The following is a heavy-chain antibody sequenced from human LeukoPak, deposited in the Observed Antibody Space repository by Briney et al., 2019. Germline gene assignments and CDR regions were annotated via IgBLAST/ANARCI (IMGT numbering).Heavy chain of an antibody. CDR2: ISGSGGST. D-gene: IGHD6-19*01. V-gene: IGHV3-23*01. Sequence: GGSLRHSCAASGFTFSSYVMSWVRQAPGKGLEWVSAISGSGGSTYYADSVKGRCTISRDNFKNTLYLQMNSLRAENMAVYYCAKDLGQWLSCTEYWGQGTLVTVSS. CDR1: GFTFSSYV. CDR3: AKDLGQWLSCTEY. J-gene: IGHJ4*02.